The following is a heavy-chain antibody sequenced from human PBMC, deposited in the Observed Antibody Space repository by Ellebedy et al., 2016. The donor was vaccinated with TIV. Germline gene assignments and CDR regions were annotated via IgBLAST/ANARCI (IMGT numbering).Heavy chain of an antibody. J-gene: IGHJ4*02. CDR2: INHSGST. CDR1: GGSFSGYY. D-gene: IGHD3-10*01. CDR3: ARLNERWFDDY. V-gene: IGHV4-34*01. Sequence: SQTLSLTXXVYGGSFSGYYWTWIRQPPGKGLEWIGEINHSGSTNYNPSLKSRVTISVDTSKNQFSLKLSSVTAADTAVYYCARLNERWFDDYWGQGTRVTVSS.